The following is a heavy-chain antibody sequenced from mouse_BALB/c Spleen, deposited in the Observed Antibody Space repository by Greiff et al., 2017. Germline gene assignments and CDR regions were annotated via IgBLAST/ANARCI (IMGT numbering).Heavy chain of an antibody. CDR2: INPDSSTI. J-gene: IGHJ3*01. Sequence: EVQLQESGGGLVQPGGSLKLSCAASGFDFSRYWMSWVRQAPGKGLEWIGEINPDSSTINYTPSLKDKFIISRDNAKNTLYLQMSKVRSEDTALYYCARHYYGSSYGFAYWGQGTLVTVSA. V-gene: IGHV4-1*02. D-gene: IGHD1-1*01. CDR1: GFDFSRYW. CDR3: ARHYYGSSYGFAY.